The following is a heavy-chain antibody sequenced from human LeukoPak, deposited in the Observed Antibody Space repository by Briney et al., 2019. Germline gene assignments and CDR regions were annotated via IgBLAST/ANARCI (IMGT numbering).Heavy chain of an antibody. Sequence: PGGSLRLSCTVSGFTVSSNSMSWVRQAPGKGLEWVSFIYSDNTHYSDSVKGRFTISRDNSKNTLYLQMNSLRAEDTAVYYCARGGRATVPHDAFDIWGQGTMVTVSS. J-gene: IGHJ3*02. CDR2: IYSDNT. D-gene: IGHD4-17*01. CDR1: GFTVSSNS. V-gene: IGHV3-53*01. CDR3: ARGGRATVPHDAFDI.